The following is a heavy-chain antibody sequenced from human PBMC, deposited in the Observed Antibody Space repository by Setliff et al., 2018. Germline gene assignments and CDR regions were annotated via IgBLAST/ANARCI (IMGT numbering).Heavy chain of an antibody. Sequence: HPGGSLRLSCAASGFTFSSYGMHWVRQAPGKGLEWVAVIWYDGSNKYYADSVKGRFTISRDNSKNTLYLQMNSLRAEDTAVYYCAKDPSSGWYYFDYWGQGTLVTVSS. CDR3: AKDPSSGWYYFDY. CDR1: GFTFSSYG. J-gene: IGHJ4*02. D-gene: IGHD6-19*01. CDR2: IWYDGSNK. V-gene: IGHV3-33*06.